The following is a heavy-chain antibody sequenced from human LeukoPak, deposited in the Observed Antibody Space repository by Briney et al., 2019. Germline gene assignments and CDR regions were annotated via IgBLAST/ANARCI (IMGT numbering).Heavy chain of an antibody. V-gene: IGHV4-61*02. J-gene: IGHJ4*02. CDR3: AGLLIYTPCFDY. CDR1: GGSISSGNYY. Sequence: SETLSLTCTVSGGSISSGNYYWSWIRQPAGKGLEWIGRVYTYGNTNYNPSLKSRVTISIDTSRNQFSLKLSSVTAADTAVYYCAGLLIYTPCFDYWSQGTLVTVSS. CDR2: VYTYGNT. D-gene: IGHD3-16*01.